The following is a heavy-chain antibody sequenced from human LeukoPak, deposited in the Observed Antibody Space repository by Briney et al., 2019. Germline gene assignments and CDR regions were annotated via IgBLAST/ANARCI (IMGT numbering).Heavy chain of an antibody. V-gene: IGHV4-59*01. J-gene: IGHJ4*02. Sequence: KPSETLSLTCTVSGGSISSYYWSWIRQPPGKGLEWIGYIYYSGSTNYNPSLKSRVTISVDTSKNQFSLKLSSVTAADTAVYYCARRCTSSWCFDYWGQGTLVSVSS. D-gene: IGHD6-13*01. CDR3: ARRCTSSWCFDY. CDR1: GGSISSYY. CDR2: IYYSGST.